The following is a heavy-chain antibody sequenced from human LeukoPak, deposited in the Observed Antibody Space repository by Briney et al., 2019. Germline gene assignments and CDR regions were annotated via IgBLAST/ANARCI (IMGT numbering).Heavy chain of an antibody. CDR2: IYYSGST. V-gene: IGHV4-39*01. Sequence: PSETLSLTCTASGGSISSSSYYWGWIRQPPGKGLEWIGSIYYSGSTYYNPSLKSRVTISVDTSKNQFSLKLSSVTAADTAVYYCARYLPMITFGAPSAFDIWGQGTMVTVSS. CDR3: ARYLPMITFGAPSAFDI. CDR1: GGSISSSSYY. J-gene: IGHJ3*02. D-gene: IGHD3-16*01.